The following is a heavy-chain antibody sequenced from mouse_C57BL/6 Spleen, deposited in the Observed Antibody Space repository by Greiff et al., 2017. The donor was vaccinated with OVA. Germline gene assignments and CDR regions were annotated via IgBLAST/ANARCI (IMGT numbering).Heavy chain of an antibody. V-gene: IGHV1-22*01. CDR1: GYTFTDYN. CDR2: INPNNGGT. D-gene: IGHD2-4*01. CDR3: ARSFYDYDTWFAY. J-gene: IGHJ3*01. Sequence: VQLQQSGPELVKPGASVKMSCKASGYTFTDYNMHWVKQSHGKSLEWIGYINPNNGGTSYNQKFKGKATLTVNKSSSTAYMELRSLTSEDSAVDYCARSFYDYDTWFAYWGQGTLVTVSA.